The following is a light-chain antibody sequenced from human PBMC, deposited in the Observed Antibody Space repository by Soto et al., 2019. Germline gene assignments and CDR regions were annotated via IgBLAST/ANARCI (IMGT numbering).Light chain of an antibody. CDR1: SSDVGGYNY. V-gene: IGLV2-8*01. J-gene: IGLJ1*01. Sequence: QSVLTQPPSASGSPGQSVTISCTGTSSDVGGYNYVSWYQHHPGKAPKLMIYEVSKRPSGVPDRFSGSKSGNTASLTVSGLQAEDEAEYYCSSYAGSNGYVFGTGTKLTVL. CDR2: EVS. CDR3: SSYAGSNGYV.